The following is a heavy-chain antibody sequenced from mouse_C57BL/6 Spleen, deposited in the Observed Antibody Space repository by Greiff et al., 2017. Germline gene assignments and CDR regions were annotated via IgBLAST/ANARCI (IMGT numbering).Heavy chain of an antibody. Sequence: VQLQQPGAELVRPGSSVKLSCKASGYTFTSYWMDWVKQSPGQGLEWIGNIYPSDSETHYNQKFKDKATLTVDKSSSTAYMQLSRLTSEDSAVYYCARDSSSYTPFDYWGQGTTLTVSS. CDR1: GYTFTSYW. J-gene: IGHJ2*01. CDR2: IYPSDSET. V-gene: IGHV1-61*01. CDR3: ARDSSSYTPFDY. D-gene: IGHD1-1*01.